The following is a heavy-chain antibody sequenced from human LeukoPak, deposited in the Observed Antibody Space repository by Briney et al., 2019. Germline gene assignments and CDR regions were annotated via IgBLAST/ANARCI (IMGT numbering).Heavy chain of an antibody. CDR3: ARLTGAASVTYYFVF. CDR2: ISWNSRII. J-gene: IGHJ4*02. Sequence: PGGSLRLSCAASGFIFDDYAMYWVRQAPGKGLEWVSGISWNSRIIDYADSVKGRFTISRDNAKTSLFLQMNSLTTDDTAFYYCARLTGAASVTYYFVFWGQGTLVTVSS. CDR1: GFIFDDYA. D-gene: IGHD2-21*01. V-gene: IGHV3-9*01.